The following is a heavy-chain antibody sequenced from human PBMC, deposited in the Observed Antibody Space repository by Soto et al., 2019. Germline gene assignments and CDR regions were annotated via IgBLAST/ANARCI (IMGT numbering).Heavy chain of an antibody. D-gene: IGHD2-15*01. CDR1: GGSISSYY. CDR3: ARVGVYCSGGSCYRGWFDP. CDR2: IYYSGST. V-gene: IGHV4-59*01. J-gene: IGHJ5*02. Sequence: PSETLSLTCTVSGGSISSYYWSWIRQPPGKGLEWIGYIYYSGSTNYNPSLKSRVTISVDTSKNQFSLKLSSVTAADTAVYYCARVGVYCSGGSCYRGWFDPWGQGTLVTVSS.